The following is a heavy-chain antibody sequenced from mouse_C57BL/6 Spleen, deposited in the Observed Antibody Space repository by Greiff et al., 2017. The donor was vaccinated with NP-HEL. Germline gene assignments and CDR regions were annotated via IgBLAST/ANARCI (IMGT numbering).Heavy chain of an antibody. Sequence: VQVVESGAELARPGASVKLSCKASGYTFTSYGISWVKQRTGQGLEWIGEIYPRSGNTYYNEKFKGKATLTADKSSSTAYMELRSLTSEDSAVYFCARLGDVLDYWGQGTTLTVSS. J-gene: IGHJ2*01. CDR2: IYPRSGNT. D-gene: IGHD3-3*01. CDR3: ARLGDVLDY. CDR1: GYTFTSYG. V-gene: IGHV1-81*01.